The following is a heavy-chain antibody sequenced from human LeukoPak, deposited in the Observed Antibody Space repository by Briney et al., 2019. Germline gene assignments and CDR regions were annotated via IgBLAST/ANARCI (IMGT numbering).Heavy chain of an antibody. Sequence: GGSLRLSCAASGFTFSSYAMHWVRQAPGKGLEYVSAISSNGGSTYYANSVKGRFTISRDNSKNTLYLQMGSLRAEDMAVYYCARAPILGGFDYWGQGTLVTVSS. V-gene: IGHV3-64*01. CDR1: GFTFSSYA. D-gene: IGHD3-16*01. CDR2: ISSNGGST. J-gene: IGHJ4*02. CDR3: ARAPILGGFDY.